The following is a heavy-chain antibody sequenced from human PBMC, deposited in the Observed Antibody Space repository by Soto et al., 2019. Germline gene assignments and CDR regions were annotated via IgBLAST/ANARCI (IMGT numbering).Heavy chain of an antibody. CDR2: INGAGDT. Sequence: SLRLSCAASGFAASVNLMNWVRQAPGRGLEWVSVINGAGDTKYADSVKGRFAISRDTSRNTVYLQLNSLRAEDTAVYYCVRENYYYGMDVWGHGTTVTVSS. CDR1: GFAASVNL. J-gene: IGHJ6*02. CDR3: VRENYYYGMDV. V-gene: IGHV3-66*01.